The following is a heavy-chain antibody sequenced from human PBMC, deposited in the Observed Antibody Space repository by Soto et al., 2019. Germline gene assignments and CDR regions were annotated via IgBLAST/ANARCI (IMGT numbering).Heavy chain of an antibody. D-gene: IGHD1-1*01. CDR3: ARRGTAMDV. Sequence: VQLSESGGDLVQPGGSLRLSCAASGFTFSSYAMRWVRQAPGKGLQWVSSINDRGTDTYYADSVKGRFTISRDNSKNTLYLQMNSLRAEDTAVYYCARRGTAMDVWGQGTTVIVSS. CDR1: GFTFSSYA. V-gene: IGHV3-23*01. CDR2: INDRGTDT. J-gene: IGHJ6*02.